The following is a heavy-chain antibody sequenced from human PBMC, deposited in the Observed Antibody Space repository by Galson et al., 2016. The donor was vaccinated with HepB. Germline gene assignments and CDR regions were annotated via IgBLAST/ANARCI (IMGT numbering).Heavy chain of an antibody. Sequence: SVKVSCKASGYIFTSYSMHWVRQAPGQRLEWMGWINVGNGKTRNSPKFMDRVIITRDTSASTAYMELNSVRSEDTAVYYCARVARGDEYNQPPSLWGQGTLVTVSS. J-gene: IGHJ4*02. D-gene: IGHD1-1*01. CDR3: ARVARGDEYNQPPSL. CDR1: GYIFTSYS. V-gene: IGHV1-3*01. CDR2: INVGNGKT.